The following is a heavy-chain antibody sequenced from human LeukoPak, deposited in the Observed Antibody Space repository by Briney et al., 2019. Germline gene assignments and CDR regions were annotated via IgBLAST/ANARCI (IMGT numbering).Heavy chain of an antibody. D-gene: IGHD6-13*01. CDR2: IKQDGSEK. J-gene: IGHJ3*02. CDR3: ARDRGGSSWKGAFDI. Sequence: GGSLRLSCEVSGFTFSKYGMNWVRRAPGKGLEYVANIKQDGSEKYYVDSVKGRITISRDNAKNSLYLQINSLRAEDTAVYYCARDRGGSSWKGAFDIWGQGTMVTVSS. V-gene: IGHV3-7*01. CDR1: GFTFSKYG.